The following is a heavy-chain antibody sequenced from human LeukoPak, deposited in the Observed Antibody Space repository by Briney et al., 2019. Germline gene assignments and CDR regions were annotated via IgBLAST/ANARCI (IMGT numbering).Heavy chain of an antibody. CDR2: INHIGST. CDR1: GGSFSGYY. CDR3: ARGHQYYDFWSGYKAWFDP. Sequence: SETLSLTCAVYGGSFSGYYWSWIRQPPGKGLEWIGEINHIGSTNYSPSLKSRVTISVDTSKNQFSLKLSSVTAADTAVYYCARGHQYYDFWSGYKAWFDPWGQGTLATVSS. J-gene: IGHJ5*02. D-gene: IGHD3-3*01. V-gene: IGHV4-34*01.